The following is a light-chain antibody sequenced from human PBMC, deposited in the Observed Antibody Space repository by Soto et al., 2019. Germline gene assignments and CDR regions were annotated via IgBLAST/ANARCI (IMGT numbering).Light chain of an antibody. Sequence: EIVLTQAPATLSLSPGERSTLSCRASQSASSYLAWYQQKPGQAPRLXXYDASNRATGIPARFSGSGSGTDFTLTISSLEPEDFAVYYCQQRSNWPPITFGQGTRLEIK. CDR3: QQRSNWPPIT. J-gene: IGKJ5*01. CDR2: DAS. V-gene: IGKV3-11*01. CDR1: QSASSY.